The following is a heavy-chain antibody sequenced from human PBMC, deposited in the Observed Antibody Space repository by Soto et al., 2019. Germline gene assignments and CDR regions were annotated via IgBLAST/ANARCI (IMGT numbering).Heavy chain of an antibody. Sequence: GASVKVSWKTSGYTFSNYGTTWVRQAPGQPLEWLGWISLYSDGTNYAQKFQGRVSMTTDTSTTTAYMELRSLRSDDTAVYYCARVVPGAEAWFGPWGQRTLVTVSS. CDR1: GYTFSNYG. J-gene: IGHJ5*02. CDR3: ARVVPGAEAWFGP. V-gene: IGHV1-18*01. CDR2: ISLYSDGT. D-gene: IGHD2-2*01.